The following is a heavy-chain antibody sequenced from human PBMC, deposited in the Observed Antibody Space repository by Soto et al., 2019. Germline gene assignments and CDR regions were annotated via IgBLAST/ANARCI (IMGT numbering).Heavy chain of an antibody. V-gene: IGHV3-33*01. D-gene: IGHD2-15*01. CDR1: GFTFSSYG. CDR2: IWYDGSNK. Sequence: QVQLVESGGGVVQPGRSLRLSCAASGFTFSSYGMHWVRQAPGKGLEWVAVIWYDGSNKYYADSVKGRFTISRDNSKNTLYLQMNSLRAEDTAVHYCARSSGYCSGGSCFLGWFDPWGQGTLVTVSS. J-gene: IGHJ5*02. CDR3: ARSSGYCSGGSCFLGWFDP.